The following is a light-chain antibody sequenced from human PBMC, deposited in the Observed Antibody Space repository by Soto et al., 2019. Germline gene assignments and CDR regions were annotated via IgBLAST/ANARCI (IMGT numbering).Light chain of an antibody. CDR1: QSVLYSSNNKNY. J-gene: IGKJ3*01. CDR2: WAS. V-gene: IGKV4-1*01. CDR3: QQYYTTPLT. Sequence: DFVMTQSPDSLAVSLGERATINCTASQSVLYSSNNKNYLAWYQQRPRQPPKLLIYWASTQESGVPDRFSGSGSGTDFTLTISSLQAEDVAVYYCQQYYTTPLTFGPGTKVDIK.